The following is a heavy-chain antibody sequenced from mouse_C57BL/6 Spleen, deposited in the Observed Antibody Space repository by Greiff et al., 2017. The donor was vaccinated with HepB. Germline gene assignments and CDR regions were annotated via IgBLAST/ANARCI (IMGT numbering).Heavy chain of an antibody. Sequence: QVHVKQSGAELVKPGASVKISCKASGYAFSSYWMNWVKQRPGKGLEWIGQIYPGDGDTNYNGKFKGKATLTADKSSSTAYMQLSSLTSEDSAVYFCARYGVTTGFAYWGQGTLVTVSA. J-gene: IGHJ3*01. CDR3: ARYGVTTGFAY. D-gene: IGHD2-2*01. CDR2: IYPGDGDT. V-gene: IGHV1-80*01. CDR1: GYAFSSYW.